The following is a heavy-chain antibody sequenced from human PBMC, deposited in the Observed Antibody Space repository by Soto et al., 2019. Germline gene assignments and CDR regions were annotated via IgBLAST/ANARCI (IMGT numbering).Heavy chain of an antibody. V-gene: IGHV1-69*05. CDR3: AREGSGRPYYYGMDV. CDR2: IIPIFGTA. D-gene: IGHD6-19*01. CDR1: RVAFSKFI. Sequence: GASVQVSCKASRVAFSKFIVTWVRQAPGLGLEWVGGIIPIFGTANYAQKFQGRVTISRDNSKNTLYLQMNSLRAEDTAVYYCAREGSGRPYYYGMDVWGQGTTVTVSS. J-gene: IGHJ6*02.